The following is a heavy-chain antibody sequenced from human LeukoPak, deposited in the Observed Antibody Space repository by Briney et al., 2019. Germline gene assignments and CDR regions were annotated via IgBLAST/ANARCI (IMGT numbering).Heavy chain of an antibody. CDR2: ISGSGGST. J-gene: IGHJ4*02. CDR3: AKEGGRRFLEWLGGGSFDY. Sequence: GGSLRLSCAASGFTFSSYAMSWVRQAPGKGLEWVSAISGSGGSTHYADSVKGRFTISRDNSKSTLYLQMNSLRAEDTAVYYCAKEGGRRFLEWLGGGSFDYWGQGTLVTVSS. CDR1: GFTFSSYA. V-gene: IGHV3-23*01. D-gene: IGHD3-3*01.